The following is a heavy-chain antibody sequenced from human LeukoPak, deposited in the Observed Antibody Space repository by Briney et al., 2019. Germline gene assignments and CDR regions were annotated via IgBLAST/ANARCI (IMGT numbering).Heavy chain of an antibody. J-gene: IGHJ4*02. Sequence: SETLSLTCAVYGGSFSGYYWGWIRQPPGKGLEWIGSIYYSGSTYYNPSLKSRVTISVDTSKNQFSLKLSSVTAADTAVYYCARHDPTYYYDSSGLQHWGQGTLVTVSS. CDR2: IYYSGST. CDR1: GGSFSGYY. CDR3: ARHDPTYYYDSSGLQH. V-gene: IGHV4-39*01. D-gene: IGHD3-22*01.